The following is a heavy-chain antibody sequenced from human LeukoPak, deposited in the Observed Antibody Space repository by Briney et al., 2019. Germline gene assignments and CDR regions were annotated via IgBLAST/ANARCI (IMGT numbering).Heavy chain of an antibody. CDR2: ISSSSSYI. CDR1: GFTFSSYS. Sequence: GGSLRLSCAASGFTFSSYSMNWVRQAPGKGLEWVSSISSSSSYIYYADSVKGRFTISRDNAKNSLYLQMNSLRAEDTAVYYCARDVSIAARLADYWGQGTLVTVSS. J-gene: IGHJ4*02. CDR3: ARDVSIAARLADY. V-gene: IGHV3-21*01. D-gene: IGHD6-6*01.